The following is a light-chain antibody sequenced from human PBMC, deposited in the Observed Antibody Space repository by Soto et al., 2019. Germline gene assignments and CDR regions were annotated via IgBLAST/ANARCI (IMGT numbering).Light chain of an antibody. V-gene: IGKV3-20*01. CDR3: QQFCGSLYT. J-gene: IGKJ2*01. CDR1: QSLSSNY. Sequence: EIVLTQSPGTLSLSPGERATLSCRASQSLSSNYLAWYQLKPGQAPRLLSYVASNRATGIPDRFRGSGSGTDFTLIIGRLEPEDFAVYYCQQFCGSLYTFGQGTKLEIK. CDR2: VAS.